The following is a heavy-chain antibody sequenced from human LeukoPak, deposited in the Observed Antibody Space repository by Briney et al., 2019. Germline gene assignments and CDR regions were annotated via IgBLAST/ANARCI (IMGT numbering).Heavy chain of an antibody. J-gene: IGHJ4*02. CDR1: GYTFTSYG. Sequence: ASVKVSCKASGYTFTSYGISWVRQAPGQGLEWMGIINPSGGSTSYAQKFQGRVTMTRDTSTSTVYMELSSLRSEDTAVYYCATVGGYSYGQYYFDYWGQGTLVTVSS. D-gene: IGHD5-18*01. V-gene: IGHV1-46*01. CDR2: INPSGGST. CDR3: ATVGGYSYGQYYFDY.